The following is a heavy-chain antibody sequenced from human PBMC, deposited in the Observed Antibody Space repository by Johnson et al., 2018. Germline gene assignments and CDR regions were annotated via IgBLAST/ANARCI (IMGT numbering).Heavy chain of an antibody. CDR2: IYSGDRT. CDR3: ARGIGYIYGSRFDY. J-gene: IGHJ4*02. D-gene: IGHD5-18*01. CDR1: GFTVSSTY. Sequence: EVQLVESGGGLVQXGGSXRLXCAVSGFTVSSTYMSWVRQAPGKGLEWISVIYSGDRTSYADSVKGRFTISRDNSKNTLHLQMNSLRVEDTAVYYCARGIGYIYGSRFDYWGQGTLVTVSS. V-gene: IGHV3-53*01.